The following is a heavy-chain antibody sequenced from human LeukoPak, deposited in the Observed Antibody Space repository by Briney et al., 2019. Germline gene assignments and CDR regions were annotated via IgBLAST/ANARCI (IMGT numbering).Heavy chain of an antibody. Sequence: PGGSLRLSCAGSGFSFNTYNMNWVRQAPGKGLEWVAYMSISGTFIYYADSVKGRFTISRDNAKNSLYLQMNSLRAEDTAVYYCARVGSHSGSLSLIRRNYKYYYYMDVWGKGTTVTISS. V-gene: IGHV3-21*01. J-gene: IGHJ6*03. CDR1: GFSFNTYN. CDR3: ARVGSHSGSLSLIRRNYKYYYYMDV. CDR2: MSISGTFI. D-gene: IGHD3-10*01.